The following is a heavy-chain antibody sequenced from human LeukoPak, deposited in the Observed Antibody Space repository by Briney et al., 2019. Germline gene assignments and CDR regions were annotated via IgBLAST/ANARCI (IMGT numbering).Heavy chain of an antibody. V-gene: IGHV1-69*04. Sequence: SVRVSCKASGGTFSSYTISWVRQAPGQGLEWMGRIIPILGIANYAQKFQGRVTITADKSASTAYMELSSLRSEDTAVYYCARDWSGYCSSTSCFHYYFDYWGQGTLVTVSS. D-gene: IGHD2-2*03. CDR2: IIPILGIA. J-gene: IGHJ4*02. CDR1: GGTFSSYT. CDR3: ARDWSGYCSSTSCFHYYFDY.